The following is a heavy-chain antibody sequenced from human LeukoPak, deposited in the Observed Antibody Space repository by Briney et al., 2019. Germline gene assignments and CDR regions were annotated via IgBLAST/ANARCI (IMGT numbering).Heavy chain of an antibody. CDR1: GYSFTNYW. V-gene: IGHV5-51*01. Sequence: GESLKISCKGSGYSFTNYWIGWVRQMPGKGLDWMGIIYPGDSDTKYSPSFQGQVAISADKSISTAYLQWSSLKASDTAMYYCARWDTYYYGSGSTGGWFDPWGQGTLVTVSS. J-gene: IGHJ5*02. D-gene: IGHD3-10*01. CDR3: ARWDTYYYGSGSTGGWFDP. CDR2: IYPGDSDT.